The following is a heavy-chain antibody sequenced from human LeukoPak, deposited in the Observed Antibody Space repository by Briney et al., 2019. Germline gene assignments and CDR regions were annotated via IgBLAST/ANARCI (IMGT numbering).Heavy chain of an antibody. J-gene: IGHJ6*02. CDR1: GFTFSSYA. CDR2: ISSNGGST. CDR3: ARAGSSPYDSSLYGVDV. Sequence: GGSLRLSCAASGFTFSSYAMHWVRQAPGKGLEYVSAISSNGGSTYYANSVKGRFTISRDNSKNTLYLQMGSLRAEDMAVYYCARAGSSPYDSSLYGVDVWGQGTTVTVSS. V-gene: IGHV3-64*01. D-gene: IGHD3-22*01.